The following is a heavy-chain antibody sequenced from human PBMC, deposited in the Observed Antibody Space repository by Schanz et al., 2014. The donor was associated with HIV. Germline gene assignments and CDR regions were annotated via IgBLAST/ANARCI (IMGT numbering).Heavy chain of an antibody. D-gene: IGHD3-22*01. V-gene: IGHV1-8*01. CDR3: ARGRRDVSMIILYWFDP. CDR2: MNPNSGHT. CDR1: GYTFSSYD. Sequence: QVQLVQSGAEVKNPGASVKVSCKASGYTFSSYDINWVRQATGQGLEWMGWMNPNSGHTGYAQKFQGRVDMTRTTSISTAYMELRGLTSEDTAVYYCARGRRDVSMIILYWFDPWGQGTLVTVSS. J-gene: IGHJ5*02.